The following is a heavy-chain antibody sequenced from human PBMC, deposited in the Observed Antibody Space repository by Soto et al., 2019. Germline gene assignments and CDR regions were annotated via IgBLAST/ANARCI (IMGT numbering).Heavy chain of an antibody. CDR2: IIPIFGTA. CDR1: GGTFSSYA. V-gene: IGHV1-69*12. D-gene: IGHD6-19*01. J-gene: IGHJ4*02. CDR3: ASAHLGLTYSSGCRY. Sequence: QVQLVQSGAEVKKPGSSVKVSCKASGGTFSSYAISWVRQAPGQGLEWMGGIIPIFGTANYAQKFQGRVTITADESTRTDYMGLSSLRSEDTAVYYCASAHLGLTYSSGCRYWGKGTLVTVSS.